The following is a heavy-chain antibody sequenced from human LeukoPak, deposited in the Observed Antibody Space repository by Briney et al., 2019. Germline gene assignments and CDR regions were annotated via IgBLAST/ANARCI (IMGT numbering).Heavy chain of an antibody. Sequence: GWSLRLSCAASGFTFSSYWMHWVRQAPGKGLVWVSRIKSDGSTRYADSVKGRFTISRDNAKNTVSLQMNSLRAEDTGVYYCARAPSEIGGYYPEYFRHWGQGTLVTVS. CDR3: ARAPSEIGGYYPEYFRH. CDR2: IKSDGST. V-gene: IGHV3-74*01. D-gene: IGHD3-22*01. CDR1: GFTFSSYW. J-gene: IGHJ1*01.